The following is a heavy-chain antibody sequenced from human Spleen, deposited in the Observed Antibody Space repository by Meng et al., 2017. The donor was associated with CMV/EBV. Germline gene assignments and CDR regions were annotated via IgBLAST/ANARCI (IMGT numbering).Heavy chain of an antibody. V-gene: IGHV1-2*02. CDR1: GYTFTGYY. CDR3: ARGAVVIIPAAKIWDYYYGMDV. Sequence: ASVKVSCKASGYTFTGYYMLWVRQAPGQRLEWMGWINPNTGGTIYAHNFQGRVTMTSDTSISTVHMELSRLRSDDTAVYYCARGAVVIIPAAKIWDYYYGMDVWGQGSTVTVSS. J-gene: IGHJ6*02. CDR2: INPNTGGT. D-gene: IGHD2-2*01.